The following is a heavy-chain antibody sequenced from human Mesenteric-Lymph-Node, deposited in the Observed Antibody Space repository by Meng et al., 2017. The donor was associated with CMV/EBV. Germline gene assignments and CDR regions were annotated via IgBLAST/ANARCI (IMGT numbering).Heavy chain of an antibody. Sequence: GGSLRLSCVASGFTFSDFNMNWVRQAPGKGLEWVSAISYNGRDTDYAGSVKGRFTVSRDNAKNSLYLQMNNLRAEDTALYYCAKEGPEAIQDIDLWGQGTLVTVSS. V-gene: IGHV3-21*01. CDR1: GFTFSDFN. D-gene: IGHD2-2*01. CDR2: ISYNGRDT. J-gene: IGHJ5*02. CDR3: AKEGPEAIQDIDL.